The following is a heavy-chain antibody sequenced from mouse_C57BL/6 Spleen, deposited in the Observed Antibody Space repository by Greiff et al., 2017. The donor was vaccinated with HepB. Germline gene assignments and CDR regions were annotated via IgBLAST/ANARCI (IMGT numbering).Heavy chain of an antibody. CDR3: ARVYYGKSYFDY. D-gene: IGHD2-1*01. J-gene: IGHJ2*01. CDR2: ISYDGSN. V-gene: IGHV3-6*01. Sequence: EVQLQQSGPGLVKPSQSLSLTCSVTGYSITSGYYWNWIRQFPGNKLEWMGYISYDGSNNYNPSLKNRISITRDISKNQFFLKLNSVTTEDTATYYCARVYYGKSYFDYWGQGTTLTVSS. CDR1: GYSITSGYY.